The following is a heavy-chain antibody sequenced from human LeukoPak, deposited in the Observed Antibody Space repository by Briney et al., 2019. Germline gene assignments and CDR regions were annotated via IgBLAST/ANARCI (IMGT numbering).Heavy chain of an antibody. CDR1: GDAISSSSSY. J-gene: IGHJ6*02. D-gene: IGHD3-22*01. Sequence: SETLSLTCTVSGDAISSSSSYWGWVRQPPGKGLEWIGSIYYSGRPYYSPSLRSRVTMSVDTSKNQFSLKLSSVTAADTAVYYCVRHYYDSTGFARSYYYYGMDVWGHGTVVTVSS. CDR3: VRHYYDSTGFARSYYYYGMDV. V-gene: IGHV4-39*01. CDR2: IYYSGRP.